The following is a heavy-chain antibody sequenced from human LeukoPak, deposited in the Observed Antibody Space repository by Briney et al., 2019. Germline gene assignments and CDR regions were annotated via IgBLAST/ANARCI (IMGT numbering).Heavy chain of an antibody. J-gene: IGHJ6*03. V-gene: IGHV1-69*13. CDR3: ARGSDLTGTPDYYYYYYMDV. CDR1: GGTFSSYA. D-gene: IGHD1-7*01. Sequence: SVKVSCKASGGTFSSYAISWVRQAPGQGLEWMGGIIPIFGTANYAQKFQGRVTITADESTSTAYMELSSLRSEDTAVYYCARGSDLTGTPDYYYYYYMDVWGKGTTVTVSS. CDR2: IIPIFGTA.